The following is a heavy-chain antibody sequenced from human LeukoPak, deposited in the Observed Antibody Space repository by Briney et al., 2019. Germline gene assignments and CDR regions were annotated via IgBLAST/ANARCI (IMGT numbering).Heavy chain of an antibody. Sequence: PGGSLRLSCAASEFTLRNYWMHWVRQIPGKGLVWVSRINGDGSITNYADSVKGRFTISRDNAKNSLYLQMNSLRAEDTAVYYCARGKDSSGYARRYYFDYWGQGTLVTVSS. CDR1: EFTLRNYW. D-gene: IGHD3-22*01. J-gene: IGHJ4*02. CDR3: ARGKDSSGYARRYYFDY. CDR2: INGDGSIT. V-gene: IGHV3-74*01.